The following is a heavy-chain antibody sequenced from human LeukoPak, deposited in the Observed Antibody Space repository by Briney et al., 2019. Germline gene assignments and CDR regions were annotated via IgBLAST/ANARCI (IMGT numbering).Heavy chain of an antibody. CDR3: ARDLRPDYYDSSGYLTDY. J-gene: IGHJ4*02. Sequence: ASVKVSCKASGYTFTSYYMHWVRQAPAQGLEWMGIINPSGGSTSYAQKFQGRVTMTRDTSPSTVYMELSSLRSEDTAVYYCARDLRPDYYDSSGYLTDYWGQGTLVTVSS. V-gene: IGHV1-46*01. D-gene: IGHD3-22*01. CDR2: INPSGGST. CDR1: GYTFTSYY.